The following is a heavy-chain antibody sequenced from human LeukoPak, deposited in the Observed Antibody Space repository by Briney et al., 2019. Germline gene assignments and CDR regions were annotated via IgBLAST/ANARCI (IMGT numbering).Heavy chain of an antibody. V-gene: IGHV4-4*07. D-gene: IGHD4-17*01. Sequence: SETLSLTCTVSGGSISSYYWSWIRQPAGKGLEWIGRIYTSGTTHYNPSLRSRVTMTVDTSKNQFSLKLSSVTAADTAVYYCARGPRLRFFDYWGQGTLVTVSS. CDR2: IYTSGTT. CDR1: GGSISSYY. CDR3: ARGPRLRFFDY. J-gene: IGHJ4*02.